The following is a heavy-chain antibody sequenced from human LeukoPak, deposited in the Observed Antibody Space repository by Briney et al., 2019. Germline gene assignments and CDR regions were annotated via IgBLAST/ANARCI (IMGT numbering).Heavy chain of an antibody. J-gene: IGHJ6*02. CDR1: GYTFTSYA. CDR3: ARERKVDTAIVDLGYYYYYGMDV. CDR2: INPSGGST. Sequence: ASVKVSCKASGYTFTSYAMNWVRQAPGQGLEWMGIINPSGGSTSYAQKFQGRVTMTRDTSTSTVYMELSSLRSEDTAVYYCARERKVDTAIVDLGYYYYYGMDVWGQGTTVTVSS. V-gene: IGHV1-46*01. D-gene: IGHD5-18*01.